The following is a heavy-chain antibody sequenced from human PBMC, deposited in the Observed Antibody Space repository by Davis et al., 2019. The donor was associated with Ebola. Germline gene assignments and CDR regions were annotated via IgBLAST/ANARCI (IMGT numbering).Heavy chain of an antibody. CDR2: ISSSSSTI. Sequence: GESLKIPCAASGFTFISYDMNWVRQAPGKGLEWVSYISSSSSTIYYADSVKGRFAISRDNSKNTLFLQMNSLRVEDTAVYYCARGHRYSSGWYFLDCWGQGTLVTVSS. CDR3: ARGHRYSSGWYFLDC. D-gene: IGHD6-19*01. CDR1: GFTFISYD. V-gene: IGHV3-48*01. J-gene: IGHJ4*02.